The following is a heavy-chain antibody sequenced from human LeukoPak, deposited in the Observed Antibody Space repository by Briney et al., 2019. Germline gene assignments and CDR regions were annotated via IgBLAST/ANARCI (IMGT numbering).Heavy chain of an antibody. CDR3: ALQAAGTGS. V-gene: IGHV1-69*06. D-gene: IGHD6-13*01. CDR1: GGTFSSYA. Sequence: GASVKVSCKASGGTFSSYAISWVRQAPGQGLEWMGGIIPIFGTANYAQKFQGRVTITADKSTSAAYMELSSLRSEDTAVYYCALQAAGTGSWGQGTLVTVSS. CDR2: IIPIFGTA. J-gene: IGHJ4*02.